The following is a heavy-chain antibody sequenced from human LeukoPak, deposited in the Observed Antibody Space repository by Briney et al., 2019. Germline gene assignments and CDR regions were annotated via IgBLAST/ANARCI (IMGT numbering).Heavy chain of an antibody. CDR1: GGASSGYY. V-gene: IGHV4-34*01. J-gene: IGHJ4*02. CDR3: ARGAQYDSGSYKTFHY. Sequence: SETLSLTCAAYGGASSGYYCTWIRQPPGKGLEWIGEIDHRGSTHCNPSLQSRVTISIDTSKNQFSLNLSSVTAADTAVYYCARGAQYDSGSYKTFHYWGQGTLVTVSS. CDR2: IDHRGST. D-gene: IGHD3-10*01.